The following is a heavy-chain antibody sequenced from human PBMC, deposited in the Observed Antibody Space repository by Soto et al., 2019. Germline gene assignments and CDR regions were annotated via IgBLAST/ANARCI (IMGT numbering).Heavy chain of an antibody. Sequence: ASVKVSCKASGYTFTSYGISWVRQAPGQGLEWMGWISAYNGNTNYAQKLQGRVTMTTDTSTSTAYMELRSLRSDDTAVYYCAREYYYDSSGPREFQHWGQGTLVTVSS. CDR3: AREYYYDSSGPREFQH. J-gene: IGHJ1*01. CDR1: GYTFTSYG. CDR2: ISAYNGNT. D-gene: IGHD3-22*01. V-gene: IGHV1-18*01.